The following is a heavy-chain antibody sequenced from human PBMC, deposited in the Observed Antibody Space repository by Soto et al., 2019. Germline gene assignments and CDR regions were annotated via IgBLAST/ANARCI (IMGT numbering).Heavy chain of an antibody. D-gene: IGHD6-13*01. CDR2: ISGSGGST. CDR3: AKGEGAAGPFDY. CDR1: GLTFRTYA. Sequence: GGSLRLSCAAPGLTFRTYAMTWVRQAPGKGLEWVSIISGSGGSTYYADSVKGRFTVSRDNSKNTLYVQMNSLRAEDTAVYYCAKGEGAAGPFDYWGQGTLVTVSS. V-gene: IGHV3-23*01. J-gene: IGHJ4*02.